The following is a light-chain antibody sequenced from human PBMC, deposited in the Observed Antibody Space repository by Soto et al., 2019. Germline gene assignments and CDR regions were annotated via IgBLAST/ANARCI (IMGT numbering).Light chain of an antibody. Sequence: AIPMTQSPSSLSASVGDRVTITCRASQGVRNDLGWYQQKPGKAPKLLIYAASSLHSGVPSRFSGRGSGTDFTLTISSLQPEDFATYYCLQDYTYPITFGQGTRLEIK. V-gene: IGKV1-6*01. J-gene: IGKJ5*01. CDR1: QGVRND. CDR2: AAS. CDR3: LQDYTYPIT.